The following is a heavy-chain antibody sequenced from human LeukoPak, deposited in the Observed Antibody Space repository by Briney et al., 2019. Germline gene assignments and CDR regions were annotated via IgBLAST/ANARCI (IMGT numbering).Heavy chain of an antibody. D-gene: IGHD2-2*01. CDR3: ARRKGPTADPSPLVY. Sequence: GESLKISCKGSGYSFTSYWIGWVRQMPGKGLEWMGIIYPGDSDTRYSPSFQGQVTISADKSISTAYLQWSSLKASDTAMYYCARRKGPTADPSPLVYWGQGTLVTVSS. CDR2: IYPGDSDT. J-gene: IGHJ4*02. CDR1: GYSFTSYW. V-gene: IGHV5-51*01.